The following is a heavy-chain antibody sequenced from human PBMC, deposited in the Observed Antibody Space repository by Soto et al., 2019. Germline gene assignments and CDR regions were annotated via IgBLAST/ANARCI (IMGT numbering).Heavy chain of an antibody. D-gene: IGHD4-17*01. CDR1: GGSFSGYY. CDR2: INHSGST. CDR3: ARGRATVTAYYYYYGMDV. J-gene: IGHJ6*02. V-gene: IGHV4-34*01. Sequence: KPSETLSLTCAVYGGSFSGYYWSWIRQPPGKGLEWIGEINHSGSTNYNPSLKSRVTISVDTSKNQFSLKLSSVTAADTAVYYCARGRATVTAYYYYYGMDVWGQGTTVTVSS.